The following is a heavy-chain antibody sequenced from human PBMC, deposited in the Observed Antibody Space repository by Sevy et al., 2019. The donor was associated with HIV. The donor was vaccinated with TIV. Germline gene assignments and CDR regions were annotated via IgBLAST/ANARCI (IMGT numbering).Heavy chain of an antibody. V-gene: IGHV1-8*01. CDR3: ARGTVLLGIVVVPAARGWFDP. CDR2: MNPNSGNT. CDR1: GYTFTNYD. J-gene: IGHJ5*02. Sequence: ASVKVSCKASGYTFTNYDINWVRQATGQGLEWMGWMNPNSGNTGYAQKFQGRVTMTRNTSISTAYMELSSLGSEDTAVYYCARGTVLLGIVVVPAARGWFDPWGQGTLVTVS. D-gene: IGHD2-2*03.